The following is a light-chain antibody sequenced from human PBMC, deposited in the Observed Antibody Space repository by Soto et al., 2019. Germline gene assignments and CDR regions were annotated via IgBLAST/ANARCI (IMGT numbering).Light chain of an antibody. CDR3: CSHVGGSSPQWV. V-gene: IGLV2-23*02. Sequence: QSALTQPASASGSPGQSITISCTGTSNDVGGYNLVSWYQQHPGKAPKLMISEVNKRPSGVSYRFSGSKSANTASLTISGLQAEDEADYYCCSHVGGSSPQWVFGGGTKLTVL. CDR1: SNDVGGYNL. J-gene: IGLJ3*02. CDR2: EVN.